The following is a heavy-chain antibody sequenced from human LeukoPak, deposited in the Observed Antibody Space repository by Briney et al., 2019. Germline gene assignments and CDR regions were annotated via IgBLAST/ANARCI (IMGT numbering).Heavy chain of an antibody. Sequence: GESLKISCKGSGYSFTSYWIGWVRQMPGKGLEWMGIIYPGDSDTRYSPSFQGQVTISADKSISTAYLQWSSLKASDTAMYYCARSSAGGDSSSWYGTDYYYMDVWGKGTTVTVSS. V-gene: IGHV5-51*01. CDR1: GYSFTSYW. CDR3: ARSSAGGDSSSWYGTDYYYMDV. D-gene: IGHD6-13*01. J-gene: IGHJ6*03. CDR2: IYPGDSDT.